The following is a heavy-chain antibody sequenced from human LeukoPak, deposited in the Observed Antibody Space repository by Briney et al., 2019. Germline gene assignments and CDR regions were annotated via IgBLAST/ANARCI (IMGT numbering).Heavy chain of an antibody. CDR3: ARSYYDILTGYFPRAEYFQH. V-gene: IGHV4-61*02. CDR1: GGSISSGSYY. D-gene: IGHD3-9*01. J-gene: IGHJ1*01. Sequence: SETLSLTCTVSGGSISSGSYYWSWIRQPAGKGLEWIGRIYTSGSTNYNPSLKSRVTISVDTSKNQFSLKLSSVTAADTAVYYCARSYYDILTGYFPRAEYFQHWGQGTLVTVSS. CDR2: IYTSGST.